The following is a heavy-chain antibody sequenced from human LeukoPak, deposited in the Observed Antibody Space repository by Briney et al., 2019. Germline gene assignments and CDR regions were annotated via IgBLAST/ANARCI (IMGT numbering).Heavy chain of an antibody. J-gene: IGHJ4*02. Sequence: SETLSLTCTVSGGSISTYYWSWIRQSPGKGLEWIGYIYYNGSPNYNPSLKSRVTISIDTSKNQFSLKQSSVTATDTAVYYCARHGSDWAFDFWGRGTLVTVSS. CDR1: GGSISTYY. CDR2: IYYNGSP. V-gene: IGHV4-59*08. D-gene: IGHD6-19*01. CDR3: ARHGSDWAFDF.